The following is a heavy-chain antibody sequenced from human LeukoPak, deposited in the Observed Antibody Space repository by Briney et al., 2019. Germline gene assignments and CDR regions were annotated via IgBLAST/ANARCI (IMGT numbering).Heavy chain of an antibody. CDR3: AADPTYYYDSSGYYYADYYYGMDV. CDR1: GYTFTGYY. V-gene: IGHV1-2*02. J-gene: IGHJ6*02. D-gene: IGHD3-22*01. Sequence: ASVKVSCKASGYTFTGYYMHWVRQAPGQGLEWMGWINPNSGGTNYAQKFQGRVTMTRDTSISTAYMELSSLRSEDTAVYYCAADPTYYYDSSGYYYADYYYGMDVWGQGTTVTVSS. CDR2: INPNSGGT.